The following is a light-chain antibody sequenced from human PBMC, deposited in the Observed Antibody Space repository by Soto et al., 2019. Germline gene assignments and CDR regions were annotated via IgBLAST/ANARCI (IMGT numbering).Light chain of an antibody. CDR2: GAS. Sequence: EIVMTQSPATLSASLGERVTIXCRASHDIRSNLAWYQQRPGQAPRLLIYGASTRATGIPARFSGSGSGTEFTLTISSLQSEDFAVYYCQQYGSSPSTFGQGTKVDIK. V-gene: IGKV3-15*01. J-gene: IGKJ1*01. CDR3: QQYGSSPST. CDR1: HDIRSN.